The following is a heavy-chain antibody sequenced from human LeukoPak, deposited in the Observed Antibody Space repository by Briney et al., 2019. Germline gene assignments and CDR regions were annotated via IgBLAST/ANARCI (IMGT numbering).Heavy chain of an antibody. V-gene: IGHV1-69*04. D-gene: IGHD3/OR15-3a*01. CDR1: GGTFTSYT. J-gene: IGHJ6*02. Sequence: SLKLSCKPSGGTFTSYTISCVRQTPGQGLEWRGRIIPILGIANYAQKFQGRVTITADKSTSTDYMELSSLRSEDAAVYYCARDFSWTGDYYYYGMDVWGRGTTVTVSS. CDR2: IIPILGIA. CDR3: ARDFSWTGDYYYYGMDV.